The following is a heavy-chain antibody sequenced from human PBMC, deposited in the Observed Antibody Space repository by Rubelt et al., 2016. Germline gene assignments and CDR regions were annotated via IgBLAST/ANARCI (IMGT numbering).Heavy chain of an antibody. CDR1: GFSFSTYW. J-gene: IGHJ4*02. CDR2: ITRDGTST. Sequence: EVQLVESGGGSVQPGGSLRLSCAASGFSFSTYWMHWVRQAPGKGLVWVSRITRDGTSTTYADSVKVRFPISGDNAKNSLYRQRNSLRAEDTAGYYCTRVARDYWGQGTLVTVAS. CDR3: TRVARDY. V-gene: IGHV3-74*01. D-gene: IGHD5-12*01.